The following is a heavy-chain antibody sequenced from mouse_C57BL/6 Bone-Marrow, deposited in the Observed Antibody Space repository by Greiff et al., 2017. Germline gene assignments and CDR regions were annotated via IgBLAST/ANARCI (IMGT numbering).Heavy chain of an antibody. Sequence: LQQSGAELVRPGASVKLSCTASGFNIKDDYMHWVKQRPEQGLEWIGWIDPENGDTEYASKFQGKATITADTSSNTAYLQLSSLTSEDTAVYYCTIYYYGSWFAYWGQGTLVTVSA. D-gene: IGHD1-1*01. V-gene: IGHV14-4*01. CDR3: TIYYYGSWFAY. CDR2: IDPENGDT. CDR1: GFNIKDDY. J-gene: IGHJ3*01.